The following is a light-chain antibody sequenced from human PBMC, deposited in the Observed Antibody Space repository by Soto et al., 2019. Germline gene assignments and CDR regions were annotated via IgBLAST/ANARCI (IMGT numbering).Light chain of an antibody. CDR2: EVS. J-gene: IGLJ1*01. V-gene: IGLV2-8*01. CDR1: SGDVGGYNY. Sequence: QSVLTQPPSPSGSPGQSVTISCTGNSGDVGGYNYVSWYQQHPGRAPKLMIFEVSERPSGVPDRFSASKSGNTASLTVSGLQAEDEADYYCSSYAGSNNYVFGTGTKVTVL. CDR3: SSYAGSNNYV.